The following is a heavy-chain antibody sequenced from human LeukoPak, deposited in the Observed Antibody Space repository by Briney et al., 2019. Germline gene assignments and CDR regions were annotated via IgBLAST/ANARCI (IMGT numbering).Heavy chain of an antibody. CDR2: IRYDGSNK. D-gene: IGHD6-19*01. CDR3: AKDLKQWLPSGDYFDY. V-gene: IGHV3-30*02. Sequence: GGSLRLSCAASGFTFSSYGVHWVRQAPGKGLEWVAFIRYDGSNKYYADSVKGRFTISRDNSKNTLYLQMNSLRAEDTAVYYCAKDLKQWLPSGDYFDYWGQGTLVTVSS. J-gene: IGHJ4*02. CDR1: GFTFSSYG.